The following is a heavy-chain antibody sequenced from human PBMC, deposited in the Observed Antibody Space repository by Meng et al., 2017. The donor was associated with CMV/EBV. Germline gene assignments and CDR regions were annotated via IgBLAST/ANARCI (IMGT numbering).Heavy chain of an antibody. J-gene: IGHJ4*02. Sequence: SETLSLTCAVSGSSISSGYYWGWIRQPPGKGLEWIGSIYHSGTIYHSKSTYYNPSLKSRVTISVDTSKNQFSLKLSSVTAADTAVYYCARECSSTSCYLYWGQGTLVTVSS. CDR3: ARECSSTSCYLY. D-gene: IGHD2-2*01. V-gene: IGHV4-38-2*02. CDR2: IYHSGTIYHSKST. CDR1: GSSISSGYY.